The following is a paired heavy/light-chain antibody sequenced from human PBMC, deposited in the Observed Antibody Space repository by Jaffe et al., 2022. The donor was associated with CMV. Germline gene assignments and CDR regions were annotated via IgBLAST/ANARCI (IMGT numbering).Heavy chain of an antibody. CDR2: IYWNDDK. Sequence: QITLKESGPTLVKPTQTLTLTCTFSGFSFSTNAVSVGWIRQPPGKALEWLALIYWNDDKRYSPSLKNRLTITKDTSKNQVVLTMTNMDPLDTATYYCAHRLGDYSATNWFDPWGQGTLVTVSS. V-gene: IGHV2-5*01. CDR1: GFSFSTNAVS. CDR3: AHRLGDYSATNWFDP. J-gene: IGHJ5*02. D-gene: IGHD4-17*01.
Light chain of an antibody. CDR2: AAS. J-gene: IGKJ1*01. V-gene: IGKV1-39*01. Sequence: DIQMTQSPSSLSASVGDRVTITCRASQSISRYLNWYQQKPGKAPKLLIYAASSLQSGVPSRFSGSGSGTDFTLTISSLQPEDFATYYCQQSYSTLTWTFGQGTKVEMK. CDR3: QQSYSTLTWT. CDR1: QSISRY.